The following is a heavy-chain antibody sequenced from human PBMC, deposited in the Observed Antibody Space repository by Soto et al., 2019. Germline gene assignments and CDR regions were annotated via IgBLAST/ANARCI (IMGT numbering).Heavy chain of an antibody. CDR3: ARNGLRGNHYFDY. CDR1: GCTFSSYA. Sequence: QVQLVQSGAEVKKPGSAVKISCKASGCTFSSYAISRVRQAPGQGLEWMGGIIPIFGTANYAQKFQGRVTITADESTSTAYMELSSLRSEVTAVYYCARNGLRGNHYFDYWGQGTLVTVSS. D-gene: IGHD5-12*01. J-gene: IGHJ4*02. V-gene: IGHV1-69*12. CDR2: IIPIFGTA.